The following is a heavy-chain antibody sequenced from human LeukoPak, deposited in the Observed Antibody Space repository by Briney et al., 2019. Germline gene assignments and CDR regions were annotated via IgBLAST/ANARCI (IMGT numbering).Heavy chain of an antibody. CDR3: AREGSGEPYYDFWSGYLWFDY. D-gene: IGHD3-3*01. Sequence: GASVKVSCKASGGTFSSYAISWVRQAPGQGLEWMGGIIPIFGTANYAQKFQGRVTITTDESTSTAYMELSSLRSEDTAVYYCAREGSGEPYYDFWSGYLWFDYWGQGTLVTVSS. CDR2: IIPIFGTA. V-gene: IGHV1-69*05. CDR1: GGTFSSYA. J-gene: IGHJ4*02.